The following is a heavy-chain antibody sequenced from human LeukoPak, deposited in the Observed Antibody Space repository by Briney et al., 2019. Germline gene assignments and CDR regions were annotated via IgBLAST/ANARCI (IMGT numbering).Heavy chain of an antibody. D-gene: IGHD2-2*01. CDR3: AKAPGRYCSSSNCFFDY. V-gene: IGHV3-23*01. Sequence: GGSLRLSCAASGFTFSSYAMSWVRQAPGKGLEWVSAISGSGGSTYYADSVKGRFTISRDNSKNTLYLQMNSLGAEDTAVYYCAKAPGRYCSSSNCFFDYWGQGTLVTVSS. J-gene: IGHJ4*02. CDR1: GFTFSSYA. CDR2: ISGSGGST.